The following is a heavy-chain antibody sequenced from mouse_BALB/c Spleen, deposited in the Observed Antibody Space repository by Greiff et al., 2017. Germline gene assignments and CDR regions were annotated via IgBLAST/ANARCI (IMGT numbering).Heavy chain of an antibody. D-gene: IGHD1-1*01. CDR3: AREGGTTVPFAY. CDR1: GYSITSGYY. J-gene: IGHJ3*01. V-gene: IGHV3-6*02. CDR2: ISYDGSN. Sequence: EVKLVESGPGLVKPSQSLSLTCSVTGYSITSGYYWNWIRQFPGNKLEWMGYISYDGSNNYNPSLKNRISITRDTSKNQFFLKLNSVTTEDTATYYCAREGGTTVPFAYWGQGTLVTVSA.